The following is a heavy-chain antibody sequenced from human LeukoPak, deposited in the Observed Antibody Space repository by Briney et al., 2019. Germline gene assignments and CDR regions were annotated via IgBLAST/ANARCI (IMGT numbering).Heavy chain of an antibody. V-gene: IGHV1-69*05. D-gene: IGHD3-3*01. Sequence: SVKVSCKASGGTFSSYAISWVRQAPGQGLEWMGGIIPIFGTANYAQKFQGRVTITTDESTSTAYMELSRLRSDDTAVYYCATTYYDFWSGYPSFLDYWGQGTLVTVSS. CDR2: IIPIFGTA. CDR3: ATTYYDFWSGYPSFLDY. CDR1: GGTFSSYA. J-gene: IGHJ4*02.